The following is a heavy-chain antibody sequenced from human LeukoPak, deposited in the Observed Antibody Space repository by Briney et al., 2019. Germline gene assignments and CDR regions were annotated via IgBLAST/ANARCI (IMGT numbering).Heavy chain of an antibody. CDR2: ISGSGGST. D-gene: IGHD6-13*01. Sequence: GGSLRLSCAASGFTFSSYAMSWVRQAPGKGLEWVSAISGSGGSTYYADSVKGRFTISRDNSKNTLYLQMNSLRAEDTAVYYCAKVSLGAAAAQRGPYYFDYWGQGTLVTVSS. V-gene: IGHV3-23*01. J-gene: IGHJ4*02. CDR1: GFTFSSYA. CDR3: AKVSLGAAAAQRGPYYFDY.